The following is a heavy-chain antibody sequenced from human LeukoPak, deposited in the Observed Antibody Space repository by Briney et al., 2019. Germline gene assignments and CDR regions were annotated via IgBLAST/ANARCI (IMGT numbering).Heavy chain of an antibody. J-gene: IGHJ6*03. CDR2: INWNGGDT. CDR1: GFTFTDYG. CDR3: ARGGIAAAGTDYYYYMDV. D-gene: IGHD6-13*01. V-gene: IGHV3-20*04. Sequence: GGSLRLSCAGSGFTFTDYGMSWVRQAPGKGLEWVAGINWNGGDTGYADSVKGRFTISRDNAKNSLYLQMNSLRAEDTAVYYCARGGIAAAGTDYYYYMDVWGKGTAVTVSS.